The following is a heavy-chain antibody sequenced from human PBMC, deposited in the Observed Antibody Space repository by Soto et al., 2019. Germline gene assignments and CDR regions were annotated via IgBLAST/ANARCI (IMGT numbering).Heavy chain of an antibody. CDR3: AKFLFYDSSGYYPYDAFDV. J-gene: IGHJ3*01. V-gene: IGHV3-30*18. CDR2: ISFDGTKK. CDR1: GFTFSTYG. Sequence: GYLRLSCEASGFTFSTYGLHWVRQAPGKGLEWVALISFDGTKKYYVDSVKGRFTISRDNSKNTLYLEMNSLRPEDTAMFYCAKFLFYDSSGYYPYDAFDVWGQGTLVTVSS. D-gene: IGHD3-22*01.